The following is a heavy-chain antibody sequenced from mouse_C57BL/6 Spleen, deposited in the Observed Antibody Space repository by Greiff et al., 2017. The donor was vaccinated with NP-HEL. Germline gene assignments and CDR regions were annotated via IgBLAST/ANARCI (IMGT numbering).Heavy chain of an antibody. CDR1: GYTFTDYY. D-gene: IGHD2-5*01. Sequence: QVQLQQSGAELVRPGASVKLSCKASGYTFTDYYINWVKQRPGQGLEWIARIYPGSGNTYYNEKFKGKATLTAEKSSSTAYMQLSSLTSEDSAVYYWAYSSYGDAMGCWGQGTSVTVAS. J-gene: IGHJ4*01. V-gene: IGHV1-76*01. CDR2: IYPGSGNT. CDR3: AYSSYGDAMGC.